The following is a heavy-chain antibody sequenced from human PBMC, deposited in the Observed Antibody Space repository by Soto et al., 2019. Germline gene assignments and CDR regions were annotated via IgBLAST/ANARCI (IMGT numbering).Heavy chain of an antibody. CDR2: ISAYNGNT. Sequence: QVQLVQSGAEVKKPGASVKVSCKASGYTFTSYGISWVRQAPGQGLEWMGWISAYNGNTNYAQKLQGRVTMTTYTSTSTAYMELRSLRSDDTAVYYCARSGQFGSSGWYNEGYYFDYWGQGTLVTVSS. CDR1: GYTFTSYG. D-gene: IGHD6-19*01. CDR3: ARSGQFGSSGWYNEGYYFDY. J-gene: IGHJ4*02. V-gene: IGHV1-18*04.